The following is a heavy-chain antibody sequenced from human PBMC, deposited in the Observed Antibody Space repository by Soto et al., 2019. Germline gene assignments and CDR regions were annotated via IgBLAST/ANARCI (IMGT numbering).Heavy chain of an antibody. CDR2: ISTNRGNT. J-gene: IGHJ4*02. Sequence: QVQLVQSGAEVKEPGASVKVSCKPSGYTFTRNGISWVRKAPGQGLEWVGWISTNRGNTDYAQKLQGRVTLTTDTSTNKADLELSSLISDDTAVYYCARDKYYMLDYWGQGTLFTVSS. V-gene: IGHV1-18*01. D-gene: IGHD1-26*01. CDR3: ARDKYYMLDY. CDR1: GYTFTRNG.